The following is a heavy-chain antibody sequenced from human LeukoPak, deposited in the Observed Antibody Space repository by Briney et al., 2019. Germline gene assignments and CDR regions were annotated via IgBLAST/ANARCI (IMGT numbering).Heavy chain of an antibody. CDR3: AGGSYSVYYYYYMDV. J-gene: IGHJ6*03. CDR2: ISYDGSNK. CDR1: GFTFSSYA. V-gene: IGHV3-30*04. Sequence: GGSLRLSCAASGFTFSSYAMHWVRQAPGKGLEWVAVISYDGSNKYYADSVKGRFTISRDNSKNTLYLQMNSLRAEDTAVYYCAGGSYSVYYYYYMDVWGKGTTVTISS. D-gene: IGHD1-26*01.